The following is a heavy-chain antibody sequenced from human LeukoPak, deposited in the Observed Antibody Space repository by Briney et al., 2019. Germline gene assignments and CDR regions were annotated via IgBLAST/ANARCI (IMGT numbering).Heavy chain of an antibody. V-gene: IGHV3-73*01. Sequence: GGSLRLSCAASGFTFSGSAMHWVRQASGKGLEWVGRIRSKANSYATAYAASVKGRFTISRDDSKNTAYLQMNSLKTEDTAVYYCTSTTYSSCWTDAFDIWGQGTMVTVSS. CDR1: GFTFSGSA. D-gene: IGHD6-19*01. CDR2: IRSKANSYAT. CDR3: TSTTYSSCWTDAFDI. J-gene: IGHJ3*02.